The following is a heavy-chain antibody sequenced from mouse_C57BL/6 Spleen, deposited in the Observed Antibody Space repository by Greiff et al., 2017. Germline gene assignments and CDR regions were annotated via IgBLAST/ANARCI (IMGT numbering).Heavy chain of an antibody. CDR1: GYTFTSYW. Sequence: VQLQQPGTELVKPGASVKLSCKASGYTFTSYWMHWVKQRPGQGLEWIGNINPSNGGTNYNEKFKSKATLTVDKSSSTAYMQLSSLTSEDSAVYYCARWGIYYGNNYYAMDYWGQGTSVTVSS. V-gene: IGHV1-53*01. CDR3: ARWGIYYGNNYYAMDY. CDR2: INPSNGGT. D-gene: IGHD2-1*01. J-gene: IGHJ4*01.